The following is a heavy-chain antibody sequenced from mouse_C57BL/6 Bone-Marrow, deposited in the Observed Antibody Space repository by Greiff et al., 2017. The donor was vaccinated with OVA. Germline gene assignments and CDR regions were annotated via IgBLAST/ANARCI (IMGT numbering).Heavy chain of an antibody. J-gene: IGHJ4*01. CDR3: ARPFPSITTVVEAMDY. V-gene: IGHV5-6*01. Sequence: DVQLVESGGDLVKPGGSLKLSCAASGFTFSSYGMSWVRQTPDKRLEWVATISSGGSYTYYPDSVKGRFTISRDNAKNTLYLQMSSLKSEDTAMYYCARPFPSITTVVEAMDYWGQGTSVTVSS. CDR1: GFTFSSYG. CDR2: ISSGGSYT. D-gene: IGHD1-1*01.